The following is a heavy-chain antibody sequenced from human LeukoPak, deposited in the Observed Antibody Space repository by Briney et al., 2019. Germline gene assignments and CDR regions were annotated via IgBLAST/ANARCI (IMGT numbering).Heavy chain of an antibody. CDR2: IYSGGST. CDR3: ARDRPYYYDSSGYSGYFDY. D-gene: IGHD3-22*01. J-gene: IGHJ4*02. Sequence: PGGSLRLSCAASGFTFSSYWMSWVRQAPGKGLEWVSVIYSGGSTYYADSVKGRFTISRDNSKNTLYLQMNSLRAEDTAVYYCARDRPYYYDSSGYSGYFDYWGQGTLVTVSS. CDR1: GFTFSSYW. V-gene: IGHV3-53*01.